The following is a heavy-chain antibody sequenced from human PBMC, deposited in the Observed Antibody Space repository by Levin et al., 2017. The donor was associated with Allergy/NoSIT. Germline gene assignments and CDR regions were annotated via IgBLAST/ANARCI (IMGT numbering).Heavy chain of an antibody. CDR1: GASISSSY. D-gene: IGHD3-10*01. V-gene: IGHV4-59*01. Sequence: PSETLSLTCTVSGASISSSYWTWIRQPPGKGLEWVGYIYYSGTTSYNPSLKSRVTISLDTTKNQFSLNVSSVTAADTAVYYCARGSGSLSSQMTYWGQGILVTVSS. J-gene: IGHJ4*02. CDR2: IYYSGTT. CDR3: ARGSGSLSSQMTY.